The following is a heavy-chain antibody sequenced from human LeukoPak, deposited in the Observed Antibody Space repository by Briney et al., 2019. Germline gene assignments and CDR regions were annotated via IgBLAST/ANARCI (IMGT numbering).Heavy chain of an antibody. CDR3: ARVAAARYWYFDL. CDR1: GGSISSYY. Sequence: SETLSLTCTVSGGSISSYYWSWIRQPPGKGLEWIGYIYYSGSTNYNPSLKSRVTISVDTSKNQFSLKLSSVTAADTAVYYCARVAAARYWYFDLWGRGTLVTVSS. J-gene: IGHJ2*01. CDR2: IYYSGST. V-gene: IGHV4-59*01. D-gene: IGHD6-13*01.